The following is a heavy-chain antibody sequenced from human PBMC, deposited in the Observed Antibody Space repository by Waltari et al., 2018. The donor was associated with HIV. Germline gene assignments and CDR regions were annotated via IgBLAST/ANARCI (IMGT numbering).Heavy chain of an antibody. V-gene: IGHV4-61*02. D-gene: IGHD4-17*01. CDR1: GGSISSGSYS. J-gene: IGHJ4*02. Sequence: QVQLQESGPGLVKPSQTLSLTCTVSGGSISSGSYSWSWIRQPAGKGLEWIGRIYTRGSTNYNPSLKSRVTISVDTSKNQFSLKLSSVTAADTAVYYCARGGSYGGYYFDYWGQGTLVTVSS. CDR3: ARGGSYGGYYFDY. CDR2: IYTRGST.